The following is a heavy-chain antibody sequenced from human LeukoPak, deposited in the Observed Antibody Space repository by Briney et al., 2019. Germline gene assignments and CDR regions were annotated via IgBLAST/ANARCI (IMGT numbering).Heavy chain of an antibody. Sequence: GGSLRLSCAASGFTFSSYAMHWVRQAPGKGLEWVAVISYDGSNKYYADSVKGRFTISIDNSKNTLYLQMNSLRAEDTAVYYCAREVGYYYMDVWGKGTTVTVSS. CDR3: AREVGYYYMDV. D-gene: IGHD1-26*01. CDR1: GFTFSSYA. J-gene: IGHJ6*03. CDR2: ISYDGSNK. V-gene: IGHV3-30-3*01.